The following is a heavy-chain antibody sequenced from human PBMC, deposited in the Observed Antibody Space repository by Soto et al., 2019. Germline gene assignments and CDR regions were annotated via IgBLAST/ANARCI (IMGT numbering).Heavy chain of an antibody. D-gene: IGHD2-2*01. J-gene: IGHJ6*02. CDR2: IYHSGST. CDR1: GGSISSSNW. V-gene: IGHV4-4*02. Sequence: QVQLQESGPGLVKPSGTLSLTCAVSGGSISSSNWWSWVRQPPGKGLEWIGEIYHSGSTNYNPSLQSRVIIPVDKSKNQFSLKLSSVTAADTAVYYCARVVGGYYYGMDVWGQGTTVTVSS. CDR3: ARVVGGYYYGMDV.